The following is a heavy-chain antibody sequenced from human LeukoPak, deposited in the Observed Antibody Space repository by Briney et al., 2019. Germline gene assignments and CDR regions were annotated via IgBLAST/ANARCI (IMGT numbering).Heavy chain of an antibody. CDR3: AGRITGYSSGYVF. D-gene: IGHD5-18*01. J-gene: IGHJ4*02. Sequence: GGSLRLSCVGSGFTFSNYAMSWVRQAPGKGLDWVSVISGSAHKIRYADSVRGRFTIPRDNSENTVYLQMNNLRGEDTAIYYCAGRITGYSSGYVFWGQGTLVTVSS. V-gene: IGHV3-23*01. CDR1: GFTFSNYA. CDR2: ISGSAHKI.